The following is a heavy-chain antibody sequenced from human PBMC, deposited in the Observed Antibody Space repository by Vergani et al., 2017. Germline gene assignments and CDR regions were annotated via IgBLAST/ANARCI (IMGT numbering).Heavy chain of an antibody. J-gene: IGHJ3*02. V-gene: IGHV4-61*02. CDR3: ARAYYYDSSGYPDAFDI. CDR1: GGSISSGSYY. D-gene: IGHD3-22*01. CDR2: IYTSGST. Sequence: QVQLQESGPGLVKPSQTLSLTCTVSGGSISSGSYYWSWIRQPAGKGLEWIGRIYTSGSTNYNPSLKSRVTISVDTSKNQFSLKLSSVTAADTAVYYWARAYYYDSSGYPDAFDIGGQGTMVTVSS.